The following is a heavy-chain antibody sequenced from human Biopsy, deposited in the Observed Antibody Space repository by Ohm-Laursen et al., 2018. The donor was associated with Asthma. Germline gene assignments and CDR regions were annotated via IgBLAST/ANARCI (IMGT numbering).Heavy chain of an antibody. V-gene: IGHV3-53*01. CDR2: IYSGGTS. CDR1: GFAVSRDY. D-gene: IGHD3-22*01. Sequence: SLRLSCEASGFAVSRDYMFWVRQAPGKGLEWVSVIYSGGTSQTADSVRGRFTISRDYSKNTLYLQMHSLRAEDTAVYYCARGDSSNWSHYYFDYWGRGTLVTVSS. CDR3: ARGDSSNWSHYYFDY. J-gene: IGHJ4*02.